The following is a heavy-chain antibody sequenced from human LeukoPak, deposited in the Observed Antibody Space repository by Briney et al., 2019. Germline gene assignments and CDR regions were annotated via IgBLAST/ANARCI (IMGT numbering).Heavy chain of an antibody. CDR1: GGSFSGNY. V-gene: IGHV4-34*01. Sequence: PSETLSLTCAVYGGSFSGNYWNWIRQPPGKGLEWIGEIYDTGSTTYNSSLKSRVTISVDTSKNQFSLNLRSVSAADTAVYYCARGYGFGYYGSGSAPSYYYGMDVWGKGTTVTVSP. CDR2: IYDTGST. D-gene: IGHD3-10*01. CDR3: ARGYGFGYYGSGSAPSYYYGMDV. J-gene: IGHJ6*04.